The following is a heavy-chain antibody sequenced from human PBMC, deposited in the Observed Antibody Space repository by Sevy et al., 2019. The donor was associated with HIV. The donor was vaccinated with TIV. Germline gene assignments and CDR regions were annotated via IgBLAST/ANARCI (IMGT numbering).Heavy chain of an antibody. J-gene: IGHJ4*02. Sequence: GGSLRLSYAASGFSFSTYAMTWVRQAPGKGLEWVSGISGSGTSTYYTDSVKGRFTISRDNSKNTVYLQMNNLRAEDTAVYYCGKGSIFGVGGFYDYWGQGTLVTVSS. CDR3: GKGSIFGVGGFYDY. D-gene: IGHD3-3*01. V-gene: IGHV3-23*01. CDR1: GFSFSTYA. CDR2: ISGSGTST.